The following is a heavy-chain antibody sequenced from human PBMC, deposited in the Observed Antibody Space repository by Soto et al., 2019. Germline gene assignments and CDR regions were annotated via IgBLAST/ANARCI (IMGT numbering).Heavy chain of an antibody. Sequence: LETLSLTCTVSGASISTYYWSWIRQPPGKGLEWIGTLSFTGSTNYNPSLKSRVNISLDTSKNQLSLKLRSVTAADTAVYYCAKAWGTVSLNWFDPWGQGTLVTVSS. J-gene: IGHJ5*02. D-gene: IGHD2-8*02. V-gene: IGHV4-59*01. CDR3: AKAWGTVSLNWFDP. CDR2: LSFTGST. CDR1: GASISTYY.